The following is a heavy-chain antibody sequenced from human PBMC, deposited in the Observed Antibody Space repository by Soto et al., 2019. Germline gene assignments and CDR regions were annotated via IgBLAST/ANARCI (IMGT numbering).Heavy chain of an antibody. J-gene: IGHJ4*02. V-gene: IGHV3-21*01. CDR2: ISSSSSYI. CDR1: GFTFSSYS. D-gene: IGHD1-20*01. CDR3: ARVTGRDGYNVIDY. Sequence: GGSLRLSCTASGFTFSSYSMNWVRQAPGKGLEWVSSISSSSSYIYYADSVKGRFTISRDNAKNSLYLQMNSLRAADTAVYYCARVTGRDGYNVIDYWGQGSLVAVSS.